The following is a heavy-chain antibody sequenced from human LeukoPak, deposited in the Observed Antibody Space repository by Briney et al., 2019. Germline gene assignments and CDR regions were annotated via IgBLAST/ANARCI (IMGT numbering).Heavy chain of an antibody. Sequence: PSETLSLTCTVSGGSISSYYWSCIRQPPGKGLEWIGYIYYSGSANYNPPPKSRVTISVDTSKNQFSLKLGSVAAADTAVYYCARDSTVTLYYGMDVWGQGTTVTVSS. V-gene: IGHV4-59*12. CDR3: ARDSTVTLYYGMDV. J-gene: IGHJ6*02. CDR1: GGSISSYY. CDR2: IYYSGSA. D-gene: IGHD4-11*01.